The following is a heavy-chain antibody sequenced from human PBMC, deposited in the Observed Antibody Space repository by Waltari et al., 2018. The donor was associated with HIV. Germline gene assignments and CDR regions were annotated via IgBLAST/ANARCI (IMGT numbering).Heavy chain of an antibody. CDR3: ARDWRQPRGVYYGMDV. V-gene: IGHV3-48*01. J-gene: IGHJ6*02. D-gene: IGHD5-18*01. CDR1: GFTFSSYN. CDR2: ISSRSSTI. Sequence: EVQLVESGGGLVQPGGSLRLSCAASGFTFSSYNLNWVRQAPGKGLEGVSYISSRSSTIYSADSVKCQVTISRDNAKNSLYLQMNSLRPEDTAVYYCARDWRQPRGVYYGMDVWGQGTTVTVSS.